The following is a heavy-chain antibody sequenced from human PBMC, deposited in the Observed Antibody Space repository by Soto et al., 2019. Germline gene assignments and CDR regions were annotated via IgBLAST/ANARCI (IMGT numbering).Heavy chain of an antibody. CDR3: ARGGRIAAAGTDY. Sequence: GGSLRLSCAEPGFSFSSCSMNWVRQAPGKGMEWVSSISSSSSYIYYADSVKGRFTISRDNAKNSLYLQMNSLRAEDTAVYYCARGGRIAAAGTDYWGQGTLVTVSS. CDR1: GFSFSSCS. J-gene: IGHJ4*02. V-gene: IGHV3-21*01. D-gene: IGHD6-13*01. CDR2: ISSSSSYI.